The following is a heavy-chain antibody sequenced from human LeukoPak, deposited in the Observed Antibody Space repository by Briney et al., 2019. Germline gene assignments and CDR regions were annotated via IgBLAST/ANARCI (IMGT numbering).Heavy chain of an antibody. CDR1: GYSISSGYY. Sequence: SETLSLTCAVPGYSISSGYYWGWIRQPPGKGLEWTGSIYHSGSTYYNPSLKSRVTISVDTSKNQFSLKLSSVTAADTAVYYCAREGYSYGSGGFYWGQGTLVTVSS. CDR2: IYHSGST. CDR3: AREGYSYGSGGFY. D-gene: IGHD5-18*01. V-gene: IGHV4-38-2*02. J-gene: IGHJ4*02.